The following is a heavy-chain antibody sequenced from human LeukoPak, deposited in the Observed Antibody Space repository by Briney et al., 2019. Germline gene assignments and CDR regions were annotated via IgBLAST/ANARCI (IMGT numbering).Heavy chain of an antibody. CDR2: IYHSGST. D-gene: IGHD6-19*01. Sequence: SETLSLTCTVSGGSIISGGYYWSWIRQPPGKGLEWIGYIYHSGSTYYNPSLKSRVTISVDRSKNQFSLKLSSVTAADTAVYYCAREGFGSGWSMEGYWGQGTLVTVSS. V-gene: IGHV4-30-2*01. CDR3: AREGFGSGWSMEGY. J-gene: IGHJ4*02. CDR1: GGSIISGGYY.